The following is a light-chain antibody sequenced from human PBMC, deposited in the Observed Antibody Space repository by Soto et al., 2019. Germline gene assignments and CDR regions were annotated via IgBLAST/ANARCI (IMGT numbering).Light chain of an antibody. CDR1: SGHSSYI. Sequence: QSVLTQSSSASASLGSSVKLTCTLSSGHSSYIIAWHQQQPGKAPRYLMKLEGSGSYNKGSGVPDRFSGSSSGADRYLTISNLQFEDEADYYCETWDSNTHVFGTGTKVTDL. J-gene: IGLJ1*01. CDR2: LEGSGSY. V-gene: IGLV4-60*02. CDR3: ETWDSNTHV.